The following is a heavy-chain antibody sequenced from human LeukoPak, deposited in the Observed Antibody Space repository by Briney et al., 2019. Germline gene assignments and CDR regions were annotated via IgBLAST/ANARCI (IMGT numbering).Heavy chain of an antibody. CDR3: ARVGGSWFSDY. Sequence: GALRLSCAASGFTFSGYWMQWVRQAPGKGLVWVSRINGDGSGTSYADSVKGRFTISRDNAENTLYLQMNSLRDDDTAVYYCARVGGSWFSDYWGQGTLVTVSS. V-gene: IGHV3-74*01. J-gene: IGHJ4*02. D-gene: IGHD6-13*01. CDR1: GFTFSGYW. CDR2: INGDGSGT.